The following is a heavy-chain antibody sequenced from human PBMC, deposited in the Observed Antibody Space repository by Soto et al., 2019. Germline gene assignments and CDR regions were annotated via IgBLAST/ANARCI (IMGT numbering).Heavy chain of an antibody. CDR3: AKVKGIAAGWGMDV. J-gene: IGHJ6*02. CDR1: GFTFSSFA. Sequence: GESLKISCVASGFTFSSFAMHWVRQAPGKGLEWVAVMSYDGRNKNYADSVKGRVTISRDNSKNTLYLQMNSLRAEDTAVYYCAKVKGIAAGWGMDVWGQGTAVTVSS. CDR2: MSYDGRNK. D-gene: IGHD6-13*01. V-gene: IGHV3-30*04.